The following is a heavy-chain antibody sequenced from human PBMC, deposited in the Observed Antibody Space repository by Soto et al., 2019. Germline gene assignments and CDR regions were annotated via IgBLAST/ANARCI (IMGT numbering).Heavy chain of an antibody. D-gene: IGHD6-6*01. Sequence: GGSLRLSCAASGFTFSSYAMSWVRQAPGKGLEWVSGISGSGSSTYYADSVKGLFTISRDNAKNTLYLQMNSLRAEDMAVYYCCIWQLVPDYYYYMDVWGKGTTVTVSS. J-gene: IGHJ6*03. V-gene: IGHV3-23*01. CDR3: CIWQLVPDYYYYMDV. CDR1: GFTFSSYA. CDR2: ISGSGSST.